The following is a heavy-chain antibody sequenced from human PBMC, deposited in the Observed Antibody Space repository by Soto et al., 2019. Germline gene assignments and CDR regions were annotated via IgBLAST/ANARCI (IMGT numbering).Heavy chain of an antibody. CDR2: IYHSGSI. CDR3: VRQGFGALHGLVDV. Sequence: SETLSLTSTVSGGSISIGDDYCSWIRQPPGKGLEWIGYIYHSGSIYYNPSLKSRVTISVDRSKNQFSLKLSSVTAADTALYYCVRQGFGALHGLVDVWGQGTTVPSP. V-gene: IGHV4-30-2*01. J-gene: IGHJ6*02. D-gene: IGHD3-10*01. CDR1: GGSISIGDDY.